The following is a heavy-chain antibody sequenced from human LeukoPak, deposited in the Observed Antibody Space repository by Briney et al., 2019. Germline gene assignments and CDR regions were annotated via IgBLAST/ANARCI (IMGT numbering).Heavy chain of an antibody. V-gene: IGHV3-64*01. CDR3: ARRGSYSAEYFQH. Sequence: PGGSLRLSCAASGFSFGSYTMHWVRQAPGKGLDYVSAISSSGGSTYYVNSVKGRFTISRDNSKNTLYLQMGSLRAEDMAVYYCARRGSYSAEYFQHWGQGTLVTVSS. D-gene: IGHD1-26*01. CDR2: ISSSGGST. CDR1: GFSFGSYT. J-gene: IGHJ1*01.